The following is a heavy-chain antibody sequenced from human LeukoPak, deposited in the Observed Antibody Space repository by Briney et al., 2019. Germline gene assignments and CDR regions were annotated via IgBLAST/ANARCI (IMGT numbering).Heavy chain of an antibody. CDR3: ATYYYDSGGFHFHH. CDR1: GFTFRSYG. CDR2: ISSNGGRT. V-gene: IGHV3-64*01. J-gene: IGHJ1*01. D-gene: IGHD3-22*01. Sequence: GGSLRLSCAASGFTFRSYGMHWVRQAPGKGLEYVSAISSNGGRTYYANSVKGRFTISRDNSRNTLYLQMGSLRAEDMAVYYCATYYYDSGGFHFHHWGQGTLVTVSA.